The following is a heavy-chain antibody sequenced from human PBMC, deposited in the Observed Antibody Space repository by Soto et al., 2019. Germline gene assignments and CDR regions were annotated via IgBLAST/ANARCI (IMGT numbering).Heavy chain of an antibody. CDR2: VSAYNGNT. D-gene: IGHD3-10*01. J-gene: IGHJ6*03. CDR3: ARGDYYGSGTLLNTDNFYMDV. V-gene: IGHV1-18*01. CDR1: GYTFINYG. Sequence: QIQLVQSGAEVKKPGASVKVSCKASGYTFINYGISWVRQAPGQGLEWVGWVSAYNGNTNYAQSLQGRVTPTTETSTSTAYMELRSLTSDDTAVYFCARGDYYGSGTLLNTDNFYMDVWGKGTTVIVSS.